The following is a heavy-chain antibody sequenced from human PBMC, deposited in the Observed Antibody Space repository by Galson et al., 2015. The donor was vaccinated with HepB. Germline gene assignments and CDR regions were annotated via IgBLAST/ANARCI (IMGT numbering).Heavy chain of an antibody. V-gene: IGHV3-30*04. Sequence: SLRLSCAASGFTFSSYAMHWVRQAPGKGLEWVAVISYDGSNKYYADSVKGRFTISRDNSKNTLYLQMNSLRAEDTAVYYCAREGWELLYFDYWSQGTLVTVSS. CDR1: GFTFSSYA. CDR3: AREGWELLYFDY. D-gene: IGHD1-26*01. CDR2: ISYDGSNK. J-gene: IGHJ4*02.